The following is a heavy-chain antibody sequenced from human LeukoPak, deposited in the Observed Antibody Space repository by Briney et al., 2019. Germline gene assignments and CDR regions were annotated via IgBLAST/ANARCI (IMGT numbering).Heavy chain of an antibody. CDR2: INPNSGGT. D-gene: IGHD6-13*01. V-gene: IGHV1-2*02. Sequence: ASVKVSCKASGYTFTGYYMHWVRQAPGQGLEWMGWINPNSGGTNYAQKFQGRVTMTRDTSISTAYMELSRLRSDDTAVYYCARVAAAGTAIQDWGQGTLVTVSS. J-gene: IGHJ4*02. CDR1: GYTFTGYY. CDR3: ARVAAAGTAIQD.